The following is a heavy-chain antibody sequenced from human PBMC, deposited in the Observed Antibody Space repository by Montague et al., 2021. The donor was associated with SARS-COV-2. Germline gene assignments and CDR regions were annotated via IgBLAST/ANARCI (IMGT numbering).Heavy chain of an antibody. V-gene: IGHV3-21*01. D-gene: IGHD3-9*01. CDR1: GFTFSSYS. CDR2: ISSSSSYI. CDR3: ARDPHYDILTGYHNY. Sequence: SLRLSCAASGFTFSSYSMNWVRQAPGKGLEWVSSISSSSSYIYYADSVKGRFTISRDNAKNSLYLQMNSLRAEDTAVYYCARDPHYDILTGYHNYWGQGTLVTVSS. J-gene: IGHJ4*02.